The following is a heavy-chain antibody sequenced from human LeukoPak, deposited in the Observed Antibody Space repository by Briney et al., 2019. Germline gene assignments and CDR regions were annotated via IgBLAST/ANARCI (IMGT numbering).Heavy chain of an antibody. CDR3: AKGAGGFSYYNWFDP. Sequence: PSDTLSLTCTVSGGSLSSSPYYWGWIRQPPGKGLECIGSIYYSENTHYNPSLENRVKIGVDTSKNQLSLKLASVTAADTAIYYCAKGAGGFSYYNWFDPCGQGTLVTVSS. V-gene: IGHV4-39*07. CDR2: IYYSENT. D-gene: IGHD5-18*01. CDR1: GGSLSSSPYY. J-gene: IGHJ5*02.